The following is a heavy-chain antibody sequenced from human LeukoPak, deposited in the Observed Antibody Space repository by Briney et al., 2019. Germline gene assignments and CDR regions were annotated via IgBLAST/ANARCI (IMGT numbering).Heavy chain of an antibody. J-gene: IGHJ6*02. D-gene: IGHD3-22*01. V-gene: IGHV1-2*02. CDR2: INPNSGGT. CDR3: ARAFGDSSGHYSYYYYYGMDV. CDR1: GYTFTGYY. Sequence: ASVKVSCKASGYTFTGYYMHWVRQAPGQGREWMGWINPNSGGTNYAQKFQGRVTMTRDTSISTAYMELSRLRSDDTAVYYCARAFGDSSGHYSYYYYYGMDVWGQGTTVTVSS.